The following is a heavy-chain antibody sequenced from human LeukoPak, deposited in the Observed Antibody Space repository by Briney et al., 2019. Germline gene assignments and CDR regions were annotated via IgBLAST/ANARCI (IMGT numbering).Heavy chain of an antibody. J-gene: IGHJ4*02. CDR1: GFTFSSYS. V-gene: IGHV3-21*01. Sequence: GGPLRLSCAASGFTFSSYSMTWVRQAPGKGLEWVSSISSSSSYIYYADSVKGRFTISRDNAKNSLYLQMNSLRAEDTAVYYCARDLDYGEFDYWGQGTLVTVSS. CDR2: ISSSSSYI. CDR3: ARDLDYGEFDY. D-gene: IGHD4-17*01.